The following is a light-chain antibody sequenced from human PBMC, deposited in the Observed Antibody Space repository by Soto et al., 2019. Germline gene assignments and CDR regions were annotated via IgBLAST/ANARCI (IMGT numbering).Light chain of an antibody. CDR2: GAS. V-gene: IGKV3D-15*01. CDR1: QNVDSN. CDR3: QQYKNWPAIT. Sequence: EIVLTQSPGTLSLSPGERATLSCRASQNVDSNYLAWYQQKPGQAPRLLIHGASTRATGIPARFSGSGSGTEFTLTISSLQSEDFTVYYCQQYKNWPAITFGQGTRLEIK. J-gene: IGKJ5*01.